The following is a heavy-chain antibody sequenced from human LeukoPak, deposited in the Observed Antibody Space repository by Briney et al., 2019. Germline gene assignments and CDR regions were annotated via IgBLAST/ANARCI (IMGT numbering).Heavy chain of an antibody. CDR1: GGTFSSYT. D-gene: IGHD1-1*01. V-gene: IGHV1-69*05. CDR3: ARGVRELEPFPDAFDI. Sequence: GASVKVSCKASGGTFSSYTISWVRQAPGQGLEWMGGIIPIFGTANYAQKFQGRVTITTDESTSTAYMELSSLRSEDTAVYYCARGVRELEPFPDAFDIWGQGTMVTVSS. CDR2: IIPIFGTA. J-gene: IGHJ3*02.